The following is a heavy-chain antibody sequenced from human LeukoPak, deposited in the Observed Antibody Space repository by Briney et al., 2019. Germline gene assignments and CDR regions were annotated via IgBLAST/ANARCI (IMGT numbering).Heavy chain of an antibody. J-gene: IGHJ4*02. D-gene: IGHD6-25*01. CDR3: TKDVMTGFSSGWYFGS. Sequence: GGSLRLSCAASGFTFRSFAMSWVRQAPGKGLEWVAVTSGDEDSTHYAESVRGRFIISTDNSKNSLNLQVNSLRAEDTAVYYCTKDVMTGFSSGWYFGSWGQGTQVTVSS. CDR1: GFTFRSFA. V-gene: IGHV3-23*01. CDR2: TSGDEDST.